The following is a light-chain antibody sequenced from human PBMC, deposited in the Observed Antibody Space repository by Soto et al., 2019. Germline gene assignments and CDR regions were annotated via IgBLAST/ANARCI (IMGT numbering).Light chain of an antibody. Sequence: QLVLTQPPSVSGAPGQRVTISCTGSSSNIGAGYDVHWYQQLPGTAPKLLIYGNSTRPSGVPDRFSGSKSGTSASLAITGLQAEDEADYYCQSYDSSLSGLVFGTGTKLTVL. CDR3: QSYDSSLSGLV. V-gene: IGLV1-40*01. CDR2: GNS. CDR1: SSNIGAGYD. J-gene: IGLJ1*01.